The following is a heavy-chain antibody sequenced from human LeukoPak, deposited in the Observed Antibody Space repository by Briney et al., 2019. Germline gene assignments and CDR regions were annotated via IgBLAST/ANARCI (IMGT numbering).Heavy chain of an antibody. V-gene: IGHV1-69*13. CDR1: GGTFSSYA. J-gene: IGHJ4*02. Sequence: GASVKVSCKASGGTFSSYAISWVRQAPGQGLEWMGGIIPIFGTANYAQKFQGRVTITADESTSTAYMELRSLRSDDTAVYYCARDLDLVATGGYYFDYWGQGTLVTVSS. CDR2: IIPIFGTA. D-gene: IGHD5-12*01. CDR3: ARDLDLVATGGYYFDY.